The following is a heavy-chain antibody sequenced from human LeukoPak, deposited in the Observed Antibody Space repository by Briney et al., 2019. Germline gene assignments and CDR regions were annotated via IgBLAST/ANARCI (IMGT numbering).Heavy chain of an antibody. V-gene: IGHV3-64*01. CDR3: ARYGSGSYYHY. CDR1: GFTFSDYA. CDR2: ISTDGGGT. D-gene: IGHD3-10*01. Sequence: GGSLRLSCAASGFTFSDYAMHWVRQAPGKGLEYVSAISTDGGGTYYVNSVKGRFTISRDNTKNTLYLQMGSLRAEDMAVYYCARYGSGSYYHYWGQGTPVTVSS. J-gene: IGHJ4*02.